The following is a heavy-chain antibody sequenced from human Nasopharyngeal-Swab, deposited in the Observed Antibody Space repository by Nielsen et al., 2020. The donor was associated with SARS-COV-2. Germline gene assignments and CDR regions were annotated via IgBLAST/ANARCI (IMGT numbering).Heavy chain of an antibody. V-gene: IGHV1-69*01. CDR3: ARGPSSGYYLYAFDI. Sequence: WVRQAPGQGLEWMGGIIPIFGTANYAQKFQGRATITADESTSTAYMELSSLRSEDTAVYYCARGPSSGYYLYAFDIWGQGTMVTVSS. D-gene: IGHD3-22*01. CDR2: IIPIFGTA. J-gene: IGHJ3*02.